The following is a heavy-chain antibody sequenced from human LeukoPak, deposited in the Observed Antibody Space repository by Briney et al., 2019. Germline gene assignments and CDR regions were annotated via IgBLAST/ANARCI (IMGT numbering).Heavy chain of an antibody. CDR2: LYSDGNT. CDR1: GFTVITND. D-gene: IGHD1-14*01. CDR3: ARGVEPLAANTLAY. Sequence: GGSLRLSCAASGFTVITNDMTWVRQAPGKGLEWVSVLYSDGNTKYADSVQGRFTISRDNSKNTLYLEMNSLSPDNTAVYYCARGVEPLAANTLAYWGQGTLVTVSS. J-gene: IGHJ4*02. V-gene: IGHV3-53*01.